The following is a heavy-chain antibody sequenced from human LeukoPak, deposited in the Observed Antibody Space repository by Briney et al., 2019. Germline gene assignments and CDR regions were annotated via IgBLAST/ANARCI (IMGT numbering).Heavy chain of an antibody. CDR3: AAQIPRFDY. V-gene: IGHV3-21*01. D-gene: IGHD2-21*01. CDR1: GFTFSSYS. CDR2: ISSSSSNI. Sequence: GGSLRLSCAASGFTFSSYSMNWVRQAPGKGLEWVSSISSSSSNIYYADSVKGRFTISRDNAKNSLYLQMNSLRAEDTAVYYCAAQIPRFDYWGQGTLVTVSS. J-gene: IGHJ4*02.